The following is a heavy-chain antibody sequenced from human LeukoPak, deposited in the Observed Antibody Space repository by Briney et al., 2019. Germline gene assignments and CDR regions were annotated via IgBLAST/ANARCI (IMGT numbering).Heavy chain of an antibody. CDR3: ARGGLYYFDY. D-gene: IGHD3-16*01. V-gene: IGHV3-23*01. J-gene: IGHJ4*02. CDR1: GFTFSSYA. Sequence: GGSLRLSCAASGFTFSSYAISWVRQAPGKGLEWVSGINDSGGSTYYADSVKGRFTISRDNSKNTLYLQMNSLRAEDTAVYYCARGGLYYFDYWGQGTLVTVSS. CDR2: INDSGGST.